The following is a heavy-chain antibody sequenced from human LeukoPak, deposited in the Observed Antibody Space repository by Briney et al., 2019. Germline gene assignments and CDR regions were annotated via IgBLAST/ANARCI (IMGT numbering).Heavy chain of an antibody. CDR1: GYSFSSYW. D-gene: IGHD3-22*01. CDR3: AWTGYYDSSEDGFDI. Sequence: GESLKISCQGPGYSFSSYWIGWVRQMPGKGLEWMGIIYPGDSDTRYSPSFQGQVTISGEKSISTAYLQWSSLKAADTAMYYCAWTGYYDSSEDGFDIWGQGTMVTVSS. CDR2: IYPGDSDT. V-gene: IGHV5-51*01. J-gene: IGHJ3*02.